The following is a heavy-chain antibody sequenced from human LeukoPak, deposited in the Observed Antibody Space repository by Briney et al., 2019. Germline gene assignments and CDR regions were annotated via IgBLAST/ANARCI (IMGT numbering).Heavy chain of an antibody. CDR2: INHSGST. J-gene: IGHJ1*01. Sequence: YPSETLSLTCAVYGGSFSGYYWSWIRQPPGKGLEWIGEINHSGSTNYIPSLKSRVTISVDTSKNQFSLKLSSVTAADTAVYYCAIAAAGTSHFQHWGQGTLVTVSS. CDR3: AIAAAGTSHFQH. V-gene: IGHV4-34*01. D-gene: IGHD6-13*01. CDR1: GGSFSGYY.